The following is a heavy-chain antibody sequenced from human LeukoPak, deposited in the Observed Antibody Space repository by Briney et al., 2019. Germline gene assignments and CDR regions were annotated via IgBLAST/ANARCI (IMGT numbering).Heavy chain of an antibody. CDR1: GGSISSYY. CDR3: AREDVALGDFDY. V-gene: IGHV4-59*12. J-gene: IGHJ4*02. Sequence: SETLSLTCTVSGGSISSYYWSWIRQPPGKGLEWIGYIYYSGSTNYNPSLKSRVTISVDTSKNQFSLKLSSVTAADTAVYYCAREDVALGDFDYWGQGTLVTVSS. D-gene: IGHD7-27*01. CDR2: IYYSGST.